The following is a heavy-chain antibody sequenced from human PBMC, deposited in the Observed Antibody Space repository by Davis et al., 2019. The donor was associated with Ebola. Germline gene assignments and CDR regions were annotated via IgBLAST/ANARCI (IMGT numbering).Heavy chain of an antibody. CDR2: LGTSADT. CDR3: AKDTSNIWFDM. Sequence: PGGSLRLSCAASGFIVSDKYMSWVRQAPGKGLEWVSTLGTSADTYYADSVKGRFTISRDNSKNTLYLQMNGLRVEDTAIYYCAKDTSNIWFDMWGQGTNVTVSS. J-gene: IGHJ3*02. CDR1: GFIVSDKY. V-gene: IGHV3-53*01. D-gene: IGHD2-2*01.